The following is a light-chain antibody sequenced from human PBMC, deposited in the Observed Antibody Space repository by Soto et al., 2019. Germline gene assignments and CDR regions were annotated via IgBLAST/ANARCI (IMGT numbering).Light chain of an antibody. CDR3: QQYSIWRT. V-gene: IGKV3-15*01. Sequence: IGLTQSPGTLSLSPRERTTLSGRASQSISRYLAWYQQKPGQAPRLLIYGASTRATGIPARFSGSGSGTEFTLTISSLQSEDFAVYYCQQYSIWRTCGQGTKVDIK. CDR1: QSISRY. J-gene: IGKJ1*01. CDR2: GAS.